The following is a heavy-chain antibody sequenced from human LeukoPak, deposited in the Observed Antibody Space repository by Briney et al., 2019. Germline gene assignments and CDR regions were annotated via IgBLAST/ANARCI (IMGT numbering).Heavy chain of an antibody. CDR3: TREGAAIDWFDP. V-gene: IGHV1-8*02. J-gene: IGHJ5*02. CDR2: MNPNSGNT. Sequence: AASVKVSCKASGYSFTDYYMHWVRQAPGQGLEWMGWMNPNSGNTDYAQKFQGRVTMTRNTSISTAYMELSSLRSEDTAVYYCTREGAAIDWFDPWGQGTLVTVSS. D-gene: IGHD5-18*01. CDR1: GYSFTDYY.